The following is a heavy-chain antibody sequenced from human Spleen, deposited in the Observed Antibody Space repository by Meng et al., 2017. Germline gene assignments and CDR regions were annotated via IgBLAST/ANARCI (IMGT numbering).Heavy chain of an antibody. CDR3: VRSSGWVRTGFDP. CDR1: GASLSTYY. CDR2: IGHSGIT. V-gene: IGHV4-34*01. J-gene: IGHJ5*02. Sequence: QVQLQQWGAGLLKPSATLSLPCAVPGASLSTYYWGWIRQPPGKGLEWIGSIGHSGITYYTPSLKSRVTVSIDTSKSQFSLKLTSVTAADTAVYYCVRSSGWVRTGFDPWGQGTLVTVSS. D-gene: IGHD6-19*01.